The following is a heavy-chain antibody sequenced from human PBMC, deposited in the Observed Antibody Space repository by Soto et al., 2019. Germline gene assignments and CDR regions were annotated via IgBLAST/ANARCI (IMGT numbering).Heavy chain of an antibody. Sequence: ASVKVSCKASGYTFTSYYMHWVRQAPGQGLEWMGIINPSGGSTSYAQKFQGRVTMTRDTSTSTVYMELSSLRSEDTAVYYCARGTDIVVVPAAPAWWFDPWGQGTLVTVSS. J-gene: IGHJ5*02. CDR3: ARGTDIVVVPAAPAWWFDP. D-gene: IGHD2-2*01. CDR2: INPSGGST. CDR1: GYTFTSYY. V-gene: IGHV1-46*03.